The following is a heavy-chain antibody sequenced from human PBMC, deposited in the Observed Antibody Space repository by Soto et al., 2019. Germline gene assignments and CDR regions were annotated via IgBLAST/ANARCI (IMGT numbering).Heavy chain of an antibody. Sequence: EVQVVESGGGVIRPGGSLRLSCAASGFRFDDYGMSWVRQVPGMGLEWVSGINWNGDSTGYADSVKGRFTISRDKANNSLYLQMNSGIDEDTALYYCAKSLNSRLHFYDYWGQGTLVTVSS. J-gene: IGHJ4*02. CDR2: INWNGDST. D-gene: IGHD3-3*02. CDR1: GFRFDDYG. V-gene: IGHV3-20*04. CDR3: AKSLNSRLHFYDY.